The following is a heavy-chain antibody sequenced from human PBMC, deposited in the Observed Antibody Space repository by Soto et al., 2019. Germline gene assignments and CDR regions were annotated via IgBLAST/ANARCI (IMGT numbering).Heavy chain of an antibody. CDR3: AHIVVAGLGYYFDY. CDR1: GFSLSSTRMA. CDR2: IYWDDDK. J-gene: IGHJ4*02. Sequence: QITLKESGPTLVKPTQTLTLTCTFSGFSLSSTRMAVGWIRQPPGKALEWLTLIYWDDDKRVSPFLKSRLTITKDTSKNQVVLTMSNMDPLDTASYYCAHIVVAGLGYYFDYWGQGTLVTVSS. V-gene: IGHV2-5*02. D-gene: IGHD6-19*01.